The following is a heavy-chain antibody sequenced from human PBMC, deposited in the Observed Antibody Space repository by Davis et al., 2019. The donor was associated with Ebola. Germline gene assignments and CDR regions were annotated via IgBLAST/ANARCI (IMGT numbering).Heavy chain of an antibody. J-gene: IGHJ6*02. CDR2: IDSDGSST. V-gene: IGHV3-74*01. CDR1: GFSFSGYW. CDR3: ARFGLNGMDV. D-gene: IGHD3-10*01. Sequence: HTGGSLRLSCAPSGFSFSGYWMHWVRQGPGKRLVWVSRIDSDGSSTTYADSVKGRFTISRDNAKNTVYLQMNSLRAEDTAVYYCARFGLNGMDVWGQGTTVTVSS.